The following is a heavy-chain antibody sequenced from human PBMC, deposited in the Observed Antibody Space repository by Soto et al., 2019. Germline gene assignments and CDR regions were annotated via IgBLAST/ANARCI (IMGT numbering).Heavy chain of an antibody. CDR2: VYPSDSDV. D-gene: IGHD6-13*01. CDR1: GYSFSRSW. J-gene: IGHJ4*02. CDR3: TKGANSTFES. V-gene: IGHV5-51*01. Sequence: PGASLTISCHGTGYSFSRSWIGWVRQKPGKGLEWLGNVYPSDSDVRYSPAFEGQVTISADNSINTAYLQLLNLKASDTAIYYCTKGANSTFESWGQGTRVTVYS.